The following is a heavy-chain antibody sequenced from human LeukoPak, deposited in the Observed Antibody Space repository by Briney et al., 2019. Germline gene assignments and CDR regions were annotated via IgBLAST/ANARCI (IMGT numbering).Heavy chain of an antibody. CDR2: IYYSGST. CDR3: ARVYRYCSGGSCPLTYYYYYYMDV. D-gene: IGHD2-15*01. V-gene: IGHV4-39*07. CDR1: GGSISSSSYY. J-gene: IGHJ6*03. Sequence: SETLSLTCTVSGGSISSSSYYWGWIRQPPGKGLEWIGSIYYSGSTYYNPSLKSRVTISVDTSKNQFSLKLSSVTAADTAVYYCARVYRYCSGGSCPLTYYYYYYMDVWGKGTTVTVSS.